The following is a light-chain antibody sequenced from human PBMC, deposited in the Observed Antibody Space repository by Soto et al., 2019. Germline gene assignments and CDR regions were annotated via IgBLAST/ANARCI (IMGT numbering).Light chain of an antibody. J-gene: IGKJ5*01. Sequence: EVVLTQSPDTLSLSPGERATLSCRASEYITSSHLAWYQQKRGQTPRLLIYDASARATDIPDRFSGSGSGTDFTLTISRLEPEDFAVYYCQYYRSSTNTFGQGTRLEIK. CDR1: EYITSSH. CDR3: QYYRSSTNT. CDR2: DAS. V-gene: IGKV3-20*01.